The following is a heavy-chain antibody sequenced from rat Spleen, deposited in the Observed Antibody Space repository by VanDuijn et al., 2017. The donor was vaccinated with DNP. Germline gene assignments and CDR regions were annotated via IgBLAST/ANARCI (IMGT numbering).Heavy chain of an antibody. D-gene: IGHD1-12*02. V-gene: IGHV5S10*01. J-gene: IGHJ4*01. CDR1: GFTFSDYN. Sequence: EVQLVESGGGFVQPGRSLKLSCAASGFTFSDYNMAWVRQAPKKGLEWVATVVYDGSRTYYRDSVKGRFTISRDNVKSTLYLQMDSLRSEDTATYYCASPYYYDGSYYPMDAWGQGTSVTVSS. CDR3: ASPYYYDGSYYPMDA. CDR2: VVYDGSRT.